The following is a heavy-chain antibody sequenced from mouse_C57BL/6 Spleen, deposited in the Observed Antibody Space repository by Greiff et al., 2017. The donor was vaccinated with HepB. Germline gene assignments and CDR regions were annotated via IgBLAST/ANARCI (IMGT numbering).Heavy chain of an antibody. Sequence: QVQLKESGAELARPGASVKLSCKASGYTFTSYGISWVKQRTGQGLEWIGEIYPRSGNTYYNEKFKGKATLTADKSSSTAYMELRSLTSEDSAVYFCARSPGYYGSSSSYWYFDVWGTGTTVTVSS. D-gene: IGHD1-1*01. CDR3: ARSPGYYGSSSSYWYFDV. CDR1: GYTFTSYG. V-gene: IGHV1-81*01. CDR2: IYPRSGNT. J-gene: IGHJ1*03.